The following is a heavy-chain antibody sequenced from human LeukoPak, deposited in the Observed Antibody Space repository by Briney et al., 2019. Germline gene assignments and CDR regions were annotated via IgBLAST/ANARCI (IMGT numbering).Heavy chain of an antibody. J-gene: IGHJ4*02. D-gene: IGHD2-21*02. CDR1: GFTFIAYG. Sequence: GGSLRLSCAASGFTFIAYGMQWVRPAPGKGLVWVSRINNDGSSTSYADSVKGRFTISRDNAKNTLYLQVNSLRAEDTGVHYCARELPREVTLDYWGQGTLVTVSS. V-gene: IGHV3-74*01. CDR3: ARELPREVTLDY. CDR2: INNDGSST.